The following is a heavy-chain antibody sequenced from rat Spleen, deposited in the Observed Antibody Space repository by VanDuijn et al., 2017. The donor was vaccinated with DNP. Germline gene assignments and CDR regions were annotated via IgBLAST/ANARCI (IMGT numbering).Heavy chain of an antibody. CDR3: ARHRTIMPYYYAMDA. J-gene: IGHJ2*01. D-gene: IGHD1-12*01. CDR2: INKNSRTI. CDR1: GFNFNDYW. Sequence: EVKLVESGGGLVQPGSSLKLSCAASGFNFNDYWMGWVRQAPGKGLEWIAEINKNSRTIKYLPSLKDKLAISRDNAQNTLYLQMSRLGSEDTAIYYCARHRTIMPYYYAMDAWGQGVMVTVSS. V-gene: IGHV4-2*01.